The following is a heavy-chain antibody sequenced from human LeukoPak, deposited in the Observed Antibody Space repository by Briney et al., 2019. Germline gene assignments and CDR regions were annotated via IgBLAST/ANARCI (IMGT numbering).Heavy chain of an antibody. D-gene: IGHD5-18*01. J-gene: IGHJ4*02. CDR3: ASPTRYSYGMEVQLGY. CDR1: GGSISSSSYY. V-gene: IGHV4-39*01. Sequence: SETLSLTCTVSGGSISSSSYYWGWIRQPPGKGLEWIGSIYYSGSTYYNPSLKSRVTISVDTSKNQFSLKLSSVTAADTAVYYCASPTRYSYGMEVQLGYWGQGTLVTVPS. CDR2: IYYSGST.